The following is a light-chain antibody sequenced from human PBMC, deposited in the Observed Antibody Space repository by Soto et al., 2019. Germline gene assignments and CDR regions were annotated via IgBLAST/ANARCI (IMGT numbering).Light chain of an antibody. V-gene: IGKV3-15*01. CDR3: QQYTYWPPYT. CDR1: QSVRSN. Sequence: EIVMTQSPATLSVSPGERATLSCRASQSVRSNLAWYQQKPGQAPRLLIYGASTRATGIPARFSGSGSGTEFTLTISSLQSEYFAVYYCQQYTYWPPYTFGQGTKLEIK. CDR2: GAS. J-gene: IGKJ2*01.